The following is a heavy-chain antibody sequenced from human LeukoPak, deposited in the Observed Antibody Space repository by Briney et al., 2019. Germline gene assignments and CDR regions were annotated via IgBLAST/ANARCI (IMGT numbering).Heavy chain of an antibody. CDR1: GFTFSSYA. Sequence: GGSLRLSCAASGFTFSSYAMSWVRLAPGKGLEWVSAISGSGGSTYSADSVKGRFTIPRDNSKNTLYLQMNSLRAEDTAVYYCAKDNSDYYDSSGYYPGDYWGQGTLVTVSS. D-gene: IGHD3-22*01. CDR2: ISGSGGST. CDR3: AKDNSDYYDSSGYYPGDY. V-gene: IGHV3-23*01. J-gene: IGHJ4*02.